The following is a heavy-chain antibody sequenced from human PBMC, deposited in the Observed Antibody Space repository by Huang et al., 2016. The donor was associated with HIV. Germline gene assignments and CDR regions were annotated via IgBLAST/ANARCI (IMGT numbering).Heavy chain of an antibody. CDR1: GFTFSNYA. CDR3: AEEVSGYSYGIDY. J-gene: IGHJ4*02. Sequence: EVQLLESGGGLVQPGGSLRLSCIASGFTFSNYAMSWVRQAPGKGLEWVSAIRGSGGRTYYADSVKGRFTISRDNFKNTVYLQMNSLRAEDTAVYYCAEEVSGYSYGIDYWGQGTLVTVSS. V-gene: IGHV3-23*01. CDR2: IRGSGGRT. D-gene: IGHD5-18*01.